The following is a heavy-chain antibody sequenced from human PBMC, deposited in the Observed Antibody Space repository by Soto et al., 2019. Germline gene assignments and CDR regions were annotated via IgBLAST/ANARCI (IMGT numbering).Heavy chain of an antibody. Sequence: PSETLSLTCTVSGGSISSSSYYWGWIRQPPGKGLEWIGSIYYSGSTYYNPSLKSRVTISVDTSKNQFSLKLSSVTAADTAVFYCARQLVVGYLSSAGFDYWGQGTLVTVSS. CDR2: IYYSGST. J-gene: IGHJ4*02. CDR1: GGSISSSSYY. V-gene: IGHV4-39*01. CDR3: ARQLVVGYLSSAGFDY. D-gene: IGHD2-8*02.